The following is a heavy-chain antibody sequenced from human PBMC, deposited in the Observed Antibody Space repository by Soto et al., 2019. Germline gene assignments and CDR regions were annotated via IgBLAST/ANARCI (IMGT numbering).Heavy chain of an antibody. D-gene: IGHD1-26*01. V-gene: IGHV5-51*01. J-gene: IGHJ6*02. CDR1: GYSFTSYW. CDR2: IYPGDSNT. CDR3: ARQRIVGATTRYYYYGMDV. Sequence: PGESLKISGKGSGYSFTSYWIGWVRQMPGKGLEWMGIIYPGDSNTRYSPSFQGQVTISADKSISTAYLQWSSLKASDTAMYYCARQRIVGATTRYYYYGMDVSGQGTTVTVPS.